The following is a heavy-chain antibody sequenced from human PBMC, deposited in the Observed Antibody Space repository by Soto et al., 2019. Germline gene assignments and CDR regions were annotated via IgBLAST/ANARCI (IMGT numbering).Heavy chain of an antibody. V-gene: IGHV4-34*01. Sequence: PSETLSLTCAVYGGSFSGYYWSWIRQPPGKGLEWIGEINHSGSTNYNPSLKSRVTISVDTSKNQFSLKLSSVTAADTAIYYCASRPKLPTITTVSWPLDFWGPGTLVTVSS. CDR1: GGSFSGYY. J-gene: IGHJ4*02. CDR3: ASRPKLPTITTVSWPLDF. D-gene: IGHD3-22*01. CDR2: INHSGST.